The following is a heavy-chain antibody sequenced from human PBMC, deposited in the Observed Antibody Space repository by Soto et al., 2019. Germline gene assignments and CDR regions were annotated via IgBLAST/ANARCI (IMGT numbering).Heavy chain of an antibody. CDR2: INSDGSST. Sequence: GGSLRLSCAASGFTFSSYWMHWVRQAPGKGLVWVSRINSDGSSTSYADSVKGRFTISRDNAKNTLYLQMNSLRAEDTAVYYCAREENSRPIGYWGQGTLVTVSS. CDR1: GFTFSSYW. J-gene: IGHJ4*02. CDR3: AREENSRPIGY. V-gene: IGHV3-74*01. D-gene: IGHD6-13*01.